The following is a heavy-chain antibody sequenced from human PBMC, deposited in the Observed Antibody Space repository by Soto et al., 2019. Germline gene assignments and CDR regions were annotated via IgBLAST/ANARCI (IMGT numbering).Heavy chain of an antibody. Sequence: QEKLVQSGAEVKKPGSSMKISCKVSGGLFSSYAISWVRQAPGQGLEWMGGIIPVFGTTNYAQKFQDRVTITADESTNTAYMELSSLSSEDTAIYYCAIGGGPYVWFNEFWGQGTLVTVSS. D-gene: IGHD3-10*02. CDR1: GGLFSSYA. CDR2: IIPVFGTT. CDR3: AIGGGPYVWFNEF. V-gene: IGHV1-69*01. J-gene: IGHJ4*02.